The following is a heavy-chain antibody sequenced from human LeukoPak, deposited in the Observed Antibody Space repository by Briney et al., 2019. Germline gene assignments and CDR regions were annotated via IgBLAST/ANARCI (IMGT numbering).Heavy chain of an antibody. CDR2: IYYSGST. D-gene: IGHD6-19*01. V-gene: IGHV4-39*01. J-gene: IGHJ5*02. CDR3: ARLGYSSGWFDP. CDR1: GGSISSSSSY. Sequence: SETLSLTCPVSGGSISSSSSYWGWIRQPPGKGLEWIGSIYYSGSTYYNPSLKSRVTISVDASKNQFSLKLSSVTAADTAVYYCARLGYSSGWFDPWGQGTLVTVSS.